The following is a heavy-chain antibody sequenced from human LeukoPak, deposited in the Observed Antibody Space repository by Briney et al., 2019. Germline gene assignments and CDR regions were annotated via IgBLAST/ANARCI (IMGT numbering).Heavy chain of an antibody. CDR2: IRSKAYGGTT. J-gene: IGHJ4*02. CDR1: GFTFGDYA. D-gene: IGHD2-21*02. Sequence: GGSLRLSCTASGFTFGDYAMSWFRQAPGKRLEWVGFIRSKAYGGTTEYAASVKGRFTISRDDSKSIAYLQMNSLKTEDTAVYYCTSAYCGGDCYWADYWGQGTLVTVSS. CDR3: TSAYCGGDCYWADY. V-gene: IGHV3-49*03.